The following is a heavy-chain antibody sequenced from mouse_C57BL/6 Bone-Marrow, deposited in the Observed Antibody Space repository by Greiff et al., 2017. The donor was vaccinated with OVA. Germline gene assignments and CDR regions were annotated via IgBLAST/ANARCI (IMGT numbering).Heavy chain of an antibody. J-gene: IGHJ3*01. CDR3: ARERIYYGSSYAFAY. V-gene: IGHV14-2*01. CDR1: GFNIKDYY. Sequence: EVKLMESGAELVKPGASVKLSCTASGFNIKDYYMHWVKQRTEQGLEWIGRIDPEDGETKYAPKFQGKATITADTSSNTAYLQLSSLTSEDTADYYCARERIYYGSSYAFAYWGQGTLVTVSA. CDR2: IDPEDGET. D-gene: IGHD1-1*01.